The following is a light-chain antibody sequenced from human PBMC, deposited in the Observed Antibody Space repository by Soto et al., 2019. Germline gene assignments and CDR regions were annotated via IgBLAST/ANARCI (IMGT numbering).Light chain of an antibody. V-gene: IGLV1-51*01. CDR1: SSNIGGNS. CDR3: GSLDSSLSAYV. J-gene: IGLJ1*01. Sequence: QPVLTQPPSVSAAPGQKVTISCSGSSSNIGGNSVSWYQQLPGTAPKLLIYDDNKRPSGIPDRFSGSKSGTSATLGITGFQTGDEADYYCGSLDSSLSAYVYGTGTKLTVL. CDR2: DDN.